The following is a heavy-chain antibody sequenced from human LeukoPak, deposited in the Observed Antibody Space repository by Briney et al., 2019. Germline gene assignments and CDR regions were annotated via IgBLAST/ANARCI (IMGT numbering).Heavy chain of an antibody. V-gene: IGHV3-74*01. J-gene: IGHJ4*02. CDR3: ARGHQVYCTNGVCYSGLFYN. CDR1: GFTFSSYW. D-gene: IGHD2-8*01. Sequence: PGGSLRLSCAASGFTFSSYWMHWVRHAPGKGLVWVSRINSDGSSTSYADSVKGRFTISRDNAKNTLYLQMNSLRAEDTAVYYCARGHQVYCTNGVCYSGLFYNWGQGTLVTVSS. CDR2: INSDGSST.